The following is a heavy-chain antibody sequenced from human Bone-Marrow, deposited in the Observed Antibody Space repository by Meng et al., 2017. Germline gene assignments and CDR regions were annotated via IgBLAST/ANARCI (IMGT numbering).Heavy chain of an antibody. CDR1: GGSISSYY. D-gene: IGHD3-22*01. CDR3: ARFGGHYHDSSGYYKHY. Sequence: GPLQGSGPGLVKPSETLSLTCTVSGGSISSYYWSWIRQPPGKGLEWIGYIYYSGSTNYNPSLKSRVTISVDTSKNQFSLKLSSVTAADTAVYYCARFGGHYHDSSGYYKHYWGQGTLVTVSS. CDR2: IYYSGST. J-gene: IGHJ4*02. V-gene: IGHV4-59*01.